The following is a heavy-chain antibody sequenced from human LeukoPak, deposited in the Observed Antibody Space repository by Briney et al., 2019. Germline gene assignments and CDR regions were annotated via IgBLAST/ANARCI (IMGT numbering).Heavy chain of an antibody. CDR1: NGSISNYY. CDR2: IYYSGST. CDR3: ARDKSSYGWFDP. V-gene: IGHV4-59*01. Sequence: SETLSLTCTVSNGSISNYYWSWIRQPPGKGLEYIGYIYYSGSTNYNPSLKSRVTISVDTSKNQFSLKLSSVTAADTAVYYCARDKSSYGWFDPWGQGTLVTVFS. D-gene: IGHD2-8*01. J-gene: IGHJ5*02.